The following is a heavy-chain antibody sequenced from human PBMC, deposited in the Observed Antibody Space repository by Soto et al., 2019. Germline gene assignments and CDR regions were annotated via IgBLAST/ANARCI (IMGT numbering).Heavy chain of an antibody. CDR3: ASSRGSPVPLDY. CDR2: IYHSGST. D-gene: IGHD1-26*01. V-gene: IGHV4-30-2*01. J-gene: IGHJ4*02. Sequence: QLQLQESGSGLVKPSQTLSLTCAVSGGSISSGGYSWSWIRQPPGKGLEWIGYIYHSGSTYYNPSLKSRVTISVDRSKNQFSLKLSSVTAADTAVYCASSRGSPVPLDYWGQGTLVTVSS. CDR1: GGSISSGGYS.